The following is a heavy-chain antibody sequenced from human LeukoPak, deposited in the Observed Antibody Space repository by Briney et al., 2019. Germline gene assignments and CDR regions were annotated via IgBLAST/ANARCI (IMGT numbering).Heavy chain of an antibody. Sequence: KPGESLRLSCAASGFSFSDYYMSWMRQAPGKGLEWVSYISSSSSYTNYADSVKGRCTISRDNAKNSLYLQMDSLRDDDTAVYYCARAYGSGSHGYWGQGTLVTVSS. CDR3: ARAYGSGSHGY. D-gene: IGHD3-10*01. CDR2: ISSSSSYT. V-gene: IGHV3-11*05. J-gene: IGHJ4*02. CDR1: GFSFSDYY.